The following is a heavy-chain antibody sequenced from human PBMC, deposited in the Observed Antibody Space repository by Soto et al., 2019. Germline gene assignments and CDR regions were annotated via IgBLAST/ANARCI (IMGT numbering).Heavy chain of an antibody. J-gene: IGHJ5*02. CDR2: INPNSGGT. CDR1: GYTFTGYY. D-gene: IGHD2-15*01. Sequence: GASVKVSCKASGYTFTGYYMHWVRQAPGQGLDWMGWINPNSGGTNYAQKFQGRVTMTRDTSISTAYMELSRLRSDDTAVYYCARDLDLGYCSGGSCYGPSGWFDPWGQGTLVTVSS. CDR3: ARDLDLGYCSGGSCYGPSGWFDP. V-gene: IGHV1-2*02.